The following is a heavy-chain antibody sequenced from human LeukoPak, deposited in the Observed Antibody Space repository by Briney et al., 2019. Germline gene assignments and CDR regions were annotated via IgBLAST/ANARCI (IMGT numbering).Heavy chain of an antibody. CDR1: GYTFTGYY. Sequence: ASVKVSCKASGYTFTGYYMHWGRQAPGQGLGWMGWINPNSGGTNYAQKFQGRVTMTRDTSISTAYMELSRLRSDDTAVYYCARARGSGNGYYGMDVWGQGTTVTVSS. CDR3: ARARGSGNGYYGMDV. J-gene: IGHJ6*02. D-gene: IGHD3-10*01. V-gene: IGHV1-2*02. CDR2: INPNSGGT.